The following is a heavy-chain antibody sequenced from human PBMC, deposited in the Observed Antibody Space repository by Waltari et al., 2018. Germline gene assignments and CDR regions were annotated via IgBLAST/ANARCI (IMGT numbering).Heavy chain of an antibody. V-gene: IGHV5-51*01. CDR3: ARLSYDFWSGMDV. Sequence: VQLVQSGAEVKKPGESLKISCKGSGYSFTCSCLGPVRQMPGKGLEWMGIIYPGDSDTRYSPSFQGQVTISADKSISTAYLQWSSLKASDTAMYYCARLSYDFWSGMDVWGQGTTVTVSS. D-gene: IGHD3-3*01. CDR1: GYSFTCSC. J-gene: IGHJ6*02. CDR2: IYPGDSDT.